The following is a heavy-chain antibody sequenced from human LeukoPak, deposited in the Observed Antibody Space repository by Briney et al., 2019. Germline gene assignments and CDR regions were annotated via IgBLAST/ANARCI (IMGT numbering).Heavy chain of an antibody. CDR1: GFNFITAA. CDR2: IGSSGSST. V-gene: IGHV3-23*01. CDR3: VKDIQLST. D-gene: IGHD5-24*01. J-gene: IGHJ3*01. Sequence: PGGSLRLSYAASGFNFITAAMTWVRQAPGKGLEWVSLIGSSGSSTYYADSVKGRFTISRDNFNHTLSLQMNSLRVEDTAIYYCVKDIQLSTWGLGTMVTASS.